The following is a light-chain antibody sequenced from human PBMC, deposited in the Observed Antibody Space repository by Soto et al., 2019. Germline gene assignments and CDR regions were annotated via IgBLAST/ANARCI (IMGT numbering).Light chain of an antibody. CDR1: STDVGEYNY. CDR2: EVN. CDR3: SSYAGSNNFRV. Sequence: QSALTQPPSASGSPGQSVTIPCAGTSTDVGEYNYVSWYQQHPGKVPKLIIFEVNKRPSGVPDRFSGSKSGNTASLTVSGLRAEDEADYYCSSYAGSNNFRVFGGGTKLTVL. V-gene: IGLV2-8*01. J-gene: IGLJ2*01.